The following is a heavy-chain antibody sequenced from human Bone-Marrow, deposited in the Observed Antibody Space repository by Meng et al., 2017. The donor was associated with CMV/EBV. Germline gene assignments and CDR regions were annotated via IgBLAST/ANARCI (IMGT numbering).Heavy chain of an antibody. CDR3: ATTFTGWFDP. Sequence: SETLSLTCSVSGVSISSSSYYWGRIRQPPGKGLEWIGSIYYSGSTYYNPSLKSRVTISVDTSKNQFSLKLSSVTAADTAVYYCATTFTGWFDPWGQGTLVTVSS. CDR1: GVSISSSSYY. J-gene: IGHJ5*02. D-gene: IGHD3-10*01. CDR2: IYYSGST. V-gene: IGHV4-39*01.